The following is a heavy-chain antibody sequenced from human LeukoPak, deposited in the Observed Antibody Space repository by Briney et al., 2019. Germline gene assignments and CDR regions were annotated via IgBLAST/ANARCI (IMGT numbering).Heavy chain of an antibody. D-gene: IGHD3-10*01. CDR3: ARHQGYYYGSGSYYPYYFDY. J-gene: IGHJ4*02. CDR1: GDSISTSSSY. CDR2: IYYTGNA. V-gene: IGHV4-39*01. Sequence: SETLSLTCTVSGDSISTSSSYWGWIRLPPGKGLEWIGTIYYTGNAYYTPSLKSRVTISVDTSKDQFSLKLSSVTATDTAVYYCARHQGYYYGSGSYYPYYFDYWGQGTLVTVSS.